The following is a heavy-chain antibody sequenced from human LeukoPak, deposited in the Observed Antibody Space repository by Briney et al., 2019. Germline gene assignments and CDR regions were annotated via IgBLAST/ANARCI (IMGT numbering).Heavy chain of an antibody. Sequence: PSETLSLTCTVSGGLISSHYWSWIRQPPGKGLEWIGHIYYSGSTNYNPSLKSRVTISVDTSKNQFSLKLSSVTAADTAVYYCARVVPDFWSGYYYYYYYYMDVWGKGTTVTVSS. J-gene: IGHJ6*03. CDR3: ARVVPDFWSGYYYYYYYYMDV. D-gene: IGHD3-3*01. CDR2: IYYSGST. V-gene: IGHV4-59*11. CDR1: GGLISSHY.